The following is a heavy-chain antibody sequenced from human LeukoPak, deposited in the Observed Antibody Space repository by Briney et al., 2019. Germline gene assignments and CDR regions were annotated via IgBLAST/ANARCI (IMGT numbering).Heavy chain of an antibody. V-gene: IGHV1-69*13. CDR1: GGTFSSYA. J-gene: IGHJ4*02. D-gene: IGHD5-18*01. Sequence: SVKVSCKASGGTFSSYAISWVRQAPGQGLEWMGGIIPIFGTANYAQKFQGRVTITADESTSTAYMELSSLRSEDTAVYYCARDGWSYGDTADGYWGQGTLVTVSS. CDR2: IIPIFGTA. CDR3: ARDGWSYGDTADGY.